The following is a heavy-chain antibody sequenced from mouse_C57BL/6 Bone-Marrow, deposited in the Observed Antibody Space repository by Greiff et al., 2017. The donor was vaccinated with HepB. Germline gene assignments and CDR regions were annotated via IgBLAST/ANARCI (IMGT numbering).Heavy chain of an antibody. Sequence: QFQLHQPGAELVKPGASVKMSCKASGYTFTSYWITWVKQRPGQGLEWIGDIYPGSGSTNYNEKFKSKATLTVDTSSSTAYMQLSSLTSEDSAVYYCARGDCYYTWFAYWGQGTLVTVSA. V-gene: IGHV1-55*01. D-gene: IGHD2-3*01. CDR2: IYPGSGST. J-gene: IGHJ3*01. CDR1: GYTFTSYW. CDR3: ARGDCYYTWFAY.